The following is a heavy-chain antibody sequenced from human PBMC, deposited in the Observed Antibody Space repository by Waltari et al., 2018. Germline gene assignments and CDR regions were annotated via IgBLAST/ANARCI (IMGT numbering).Heavy chain of an antibody. J-gene: IGHJ3*02. CDR2: IYYSGST. Sequence: QVQLVQSGAEVKKPGSSVKVSCKASGGTFSSYAISWVRQAPGQGLEWIGSIYYSGSTYYNPSLKSRVTISVDTSKNQFSLKLSSVTAADTAVYYCARGDGPFDIWGQGTMVTVSS. CDR3: ARGDGPFDI. V-gene: IGHV4-39*07. CDR1: GGTFSSYA.